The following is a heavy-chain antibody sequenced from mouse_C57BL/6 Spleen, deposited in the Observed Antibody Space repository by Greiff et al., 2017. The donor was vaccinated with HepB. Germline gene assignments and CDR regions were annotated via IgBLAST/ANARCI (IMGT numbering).Heavy chain of an antibody. Sequence: EVKLMESEGGLVQPGSSMKLSCTASGFTFSDYYMAWVRQVPEKGLEWVANINYDGSSTYYLDSLKSRFIISRDNAKNILYLQMSSLKSEDTATYYCARQLTGFFDYWGQGTTLTVSS. V-gene: IGHV5-16*01. J-gene: IGHJ2*01. CDR2: INYDGSST. CDR1: GFTFSDYY. CDR3: ARQLTGFFDY. D-gene: IGHD4-1*01.